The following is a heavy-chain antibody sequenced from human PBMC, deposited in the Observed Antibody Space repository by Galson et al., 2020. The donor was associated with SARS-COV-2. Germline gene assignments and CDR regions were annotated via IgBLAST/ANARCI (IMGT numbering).Heavy chain of an antibody. CDR3: ARDRGRSITFFGVYDAFDI. J-gene: IGHJ3*02. CDR2: IYYSGPT. V-gene: IGHV4-39*07. CDR1: GGPISSSIYY. D-gene: IGHD3-3*01. Sequence: PSETLSLTCTVPGGPISSSIYYWGGFRQPPGKGLEWIGSIYYSGPTDYNPPSNSRVTISVDTSKNQSSLKLSSVTAADTAVYYCARDRGRSITFFGVYDAFDIWSLGRKVTVSS.